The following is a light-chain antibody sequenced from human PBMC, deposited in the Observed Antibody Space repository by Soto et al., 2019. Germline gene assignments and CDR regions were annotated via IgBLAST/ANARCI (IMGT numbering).Light chain of an antibody. V-gene: IGKV4-1*01. CDR3: QQYYSTPYT. CDR1: QSVLYSSNNKNY. J-gene: IGKJ2*01. Sequence: DIVMTQSPDSLAVSLGERATINCKSSQSVLYSSNNKNYLAWYQQKPGQPPKLLIYWASTRVSGVPDRFSGSGSGTDFTLTIGSLQAEDVAVYYCQQYYSTPYTFGQGTKLEIK. CDR2: WAS.